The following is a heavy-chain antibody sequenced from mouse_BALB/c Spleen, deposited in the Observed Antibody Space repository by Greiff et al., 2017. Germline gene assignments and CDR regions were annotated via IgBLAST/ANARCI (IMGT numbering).Heavy chain of an antibody. J-gene: IGHJ4*01. Sequence: EVKLMESGGGLVKPGGSLKLSCAASGFTFSDYYMYWVRQTPEKRLEWVATISDGGSYTYYPDSVKGRFTISRDNAKNNLYLQMSSLKSEDTAMYYCARDRGLLPPYYAMDYWGQGTSVTVSS. CDR2: ISDGGSYT. CDR1: GFTFSDYY. CDR3: ARDRGLLPPYYAMDY. D-gene: IGHD2-3*01. V-gene: IGHV5-4*02.